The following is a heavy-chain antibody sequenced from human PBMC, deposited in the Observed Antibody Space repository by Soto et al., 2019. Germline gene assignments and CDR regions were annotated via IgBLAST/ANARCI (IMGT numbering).Heavy chain of an antibody. Sequence: SETLSLTCTVSGGPIRSSSHYWGWIRQSPGTGLEWIGSIDESGDSYYNPSLKSRVTIFVDTSKNQFSLKLISVTGADSAIYYCAREGGYFDYWGQGTQVTVSS. J-gene: IGHJ4*02. CDR1: GGPIRSSSHY. D-gene: IGHD3-16*01. CDR3: AREGGYFDY. CDR2: IDESGDS. V-gene: IGHV4-39*02.